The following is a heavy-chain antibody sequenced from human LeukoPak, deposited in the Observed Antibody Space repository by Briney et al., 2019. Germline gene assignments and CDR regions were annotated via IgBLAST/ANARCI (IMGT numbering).Heavy chain of an antibody. D-gene: IGHD4-17*01. Sequence: ASVKVSCKASGYTFISYDITWVRQAPGQGLEWMGWISAYNGNTNYAQKLQDRVTMTTDTSTNKAYMELRSLRSDDTAVYYCARDRPWATVTTYYYYYGMDVWGQGTTVTVSS. CDR2: ISAYNGNT. J-gene: IGHJ6*02. CDR1: GYTFISYD. V-gene: IGHV1-18*01. CDR3: ARDRPWATVTTYYYYYGMDV.